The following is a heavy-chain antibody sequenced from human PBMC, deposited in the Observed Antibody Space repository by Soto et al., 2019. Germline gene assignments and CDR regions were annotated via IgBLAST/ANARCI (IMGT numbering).Heavy chain of an antibody. J-gene: IGHJ6*01. D-gene: IGHD3-10*01. V-gene: IGHV1-8*01. CDR3: ARGVVRGMDV. Sequence: GSVQVSFKASGYPFNGLHMHYVRQAAGQGFEWMGWMSPNSGETDYAQKFEGRVTMTRDTSIRTAYMELTGLTAEDTPVYYCARGVVRGMDVWGQGTTVTVSS. CDR2: MSPNSGET. CDR1: GYPFNGLH.